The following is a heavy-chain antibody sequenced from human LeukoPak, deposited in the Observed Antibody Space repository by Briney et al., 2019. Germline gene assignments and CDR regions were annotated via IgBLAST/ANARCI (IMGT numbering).Heavy chain of an antibody. D-gene: IGHD3-16*01. Sequence: GGSLRLSCTASGFTFSYYWMSWVRQAPGKGLEWVANIKQDGSEASYVGSVKGRFTISRDHPRNSLYLQMNSLRAEDTAVYYCARDQYEVPYYSNYDGMNVWGQGTTVIVSS. CDR1: GFTFSYYW. CDR3: ARDQYEVPYYSNYDGMNV. V-gene: IGHV3-7*03. CDR2: IKQDGSEA. J-gene: IGHJ6*02.